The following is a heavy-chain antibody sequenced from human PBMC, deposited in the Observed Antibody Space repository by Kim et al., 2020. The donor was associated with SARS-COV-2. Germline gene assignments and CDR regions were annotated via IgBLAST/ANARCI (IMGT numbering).Heavy chain of an antibody. V-gene: IGHV3-9*01. J-gene: IGHJ2*01. D-gene: IGHD6-6*01. CDR2: ISWNSGSI. Sequence: GGSLRLSCAASGFTFDDYAMHWVRQAPGKGLEWVSGISWNSGSIGYADSVKGRFTISRDNAKNSLYLQMNSLRAEDTALYYCAKDSLYGSSFYSSSWY. CDR1: GFTFDDYA. CDR3: AKDSLYGSSFYSSSWY.